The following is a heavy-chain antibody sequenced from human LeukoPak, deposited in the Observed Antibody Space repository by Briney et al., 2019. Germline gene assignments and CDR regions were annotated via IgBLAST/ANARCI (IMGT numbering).Heavy chain of an antibody. D-gene: IGHD2-2*01. Sequence: GGSLRLSCAASGFTFSYYWMLWLRQTPGKGLVSVARIGSDGGSTRYADSVKGRFTISRDNAKNTLYLQLNSLSVDDTGIYYRARDDTNGIDYWGQGTLVTVSS. J-gene: IGHJ4*02. CDR3: ARDDTNGIDY. V-gene: IGHV3-74*01. CDR1: GFTFSYYW. CDR2: IGSDGGST.